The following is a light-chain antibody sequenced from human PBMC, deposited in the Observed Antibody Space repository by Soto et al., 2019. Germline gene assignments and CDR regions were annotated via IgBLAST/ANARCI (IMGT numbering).Light chain of an antibody. CDR2: SSS. CDR1: QSISHY. V-gene: IGKV1-39*01. Sequence: GDRVTITCRASQSISHYLNWYQQKPGKAPKLLIYSSSSLQSGVPSRFSGSGSGTDFTLIINSLQPEDFATYYCQQSYNSPRAFGQGTKVEIK. CDR3: QQSYNSPRA. J-gene: IGKJ1*01.